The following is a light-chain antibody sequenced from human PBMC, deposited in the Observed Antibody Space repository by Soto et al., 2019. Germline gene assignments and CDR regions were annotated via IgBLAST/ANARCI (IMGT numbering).Light chain of an antibody. CDR1: QILLHSNGYNY. CDR3: MQALQTTLK. J-gene: IGKJ4*02. CDR2: LGS. V-gene: IGKV2-28*01. Sequence: DIVMPQSPLSLPVTPGEPASISCRSSQILLHSNGYNYLDWYLQKPGQSPQLLIYLGSNRASGVPDRFSGSGSGTEFTMKISRVEAEDVGVSYCMQALQTTLKFGGGTQVEIK.